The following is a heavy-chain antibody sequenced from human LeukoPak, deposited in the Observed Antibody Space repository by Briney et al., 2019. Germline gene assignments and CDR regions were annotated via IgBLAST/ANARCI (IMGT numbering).Heavy chain of an antibody. Sequence: PGRSLRLSCAASGFTSDDYAMHWVRQAPGKGLEWVSGISWNSGSIGYADSVKGRLTISRDNAKNSLYLQMNSLRAEDTALYYCAKAKTAMAPYFDYWGQGTLVTVSS. D-gene: IGHD5-18*01. J-gene: IGHJ4*02. V-gene: IGHV3-9*02. CDR3: AKAKTAMAPYFDY. CDR1: GFTSDDYA. CDR2: ISWNSGSI.